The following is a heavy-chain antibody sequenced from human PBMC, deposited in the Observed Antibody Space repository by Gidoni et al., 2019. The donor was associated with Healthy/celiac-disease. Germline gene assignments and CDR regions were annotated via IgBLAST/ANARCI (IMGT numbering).Heavy chain of an antibody. CDR2: IYYSGST. CDR3: ARDRGHGWFDP. CDR1: GGSISSYY. V-gene: IGHV4-59*01. J-gene: IGHJ5*02. Sequence: QVQLQGSGPGLVKPSETLSLTCTVSGGSISSYYWNWIRQPPGKGLEWSGYIYYSGSTNYNPSLKSRVTISVDTSKNQFSLKLTAVTAADTAVYYCARDRGHGWFDPWGQGTLVTVSS. D-gene: IGHD2-15*01.